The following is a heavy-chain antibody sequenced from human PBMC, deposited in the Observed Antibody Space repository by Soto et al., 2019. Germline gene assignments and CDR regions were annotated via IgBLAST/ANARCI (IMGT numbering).Heavy chain of an antibody. D-gene: IGHD6-19*01. CDR3: ARLDIAVAGTFDY. Sequence: ASVKVSCKVSGYTFTSYAMHWVRQAPGQRLEWMGWINAGNGNTKYSQKFQGRVTITRDTSASTAYMELSSLRSEDTAVYYCARLDIAVAGTFDYWGQGTLVTVSS. J-gene: IGHJ4*02. CDR1: GYTFTSYA. CDR2: INAGNGNT. V-gene: IGHV1-3*01.